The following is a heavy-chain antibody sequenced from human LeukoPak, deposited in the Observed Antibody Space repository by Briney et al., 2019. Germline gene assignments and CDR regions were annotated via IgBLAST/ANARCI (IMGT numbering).Heavy chain of an antibody. CDR3: TRGSIAYYYMDV. CDR2: IYYSGST. D-gene: IGHD3-22*01. J-gene: IGHJ6*03. CDR1: GGSISSYY. V-gene: IGHV4-59*01. Sequence: PSETLSLTCTVSGGSISSYYWSWIRQPPGKGLEWIGNIYYSGSTNYNPSLKSRVTISVDTSKNQFSLKLSSVTAADTAVYYCTRGSIAYYYMDVWGKATTVTISS.